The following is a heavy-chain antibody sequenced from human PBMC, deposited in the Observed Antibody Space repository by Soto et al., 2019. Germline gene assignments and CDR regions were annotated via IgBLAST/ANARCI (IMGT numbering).Heavy chain of an antibody. D-gene: IGHD3-16*02. V-gene: IGHV3-23*01. Sequence: PGGSLRLSCAASGFTFSSYAMSWVRQAPGKGLEWVSAISGSGGSTYYADSVKGRFTISRDNSKNTLYLQMNSLRAEDTAVYYCAKNSFGGVIGTVDYWGQGTLVTVSS. CDR2: ISGSGGST. CDR3: AKNSFGGVIGTVDY. J-gene: IGHJ4*02. CDR1: GFTFSSYA.